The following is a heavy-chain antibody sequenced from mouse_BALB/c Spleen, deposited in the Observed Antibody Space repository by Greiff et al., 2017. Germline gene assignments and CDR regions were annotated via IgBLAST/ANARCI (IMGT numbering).Heavy chain of an antibody. J-gene: IGHJ3*01. D-gene: IGHD1-2*01. CDR2: INPSNGRT. Sequence: VQLQQPGAELVKPGASVKLSCKASGYTFTSYWMHWVKQRPGQGLEWIGEINPSNGRTNYNEKFKSKATLTVDKSSSTAYMQLSSLTSEDSAVYYCAREGLTTAPFADWGQGTLVTVSA. V-gene: IGHV1S81*02. CDR1: GYTFTSYW. CDR3: AREGLTTAPFAD.